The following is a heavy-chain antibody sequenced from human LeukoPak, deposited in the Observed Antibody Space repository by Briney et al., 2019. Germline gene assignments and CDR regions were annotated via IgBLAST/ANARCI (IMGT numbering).Heavy chain of an antibody. CDR1: GFTFSSYW. CDR2: IKQDGSEK. J-gene: IGHJ4*02. CDR3: ARVYYDSSGYNRHFDS. D-gene: IGHD3-22*01. Sequence: GGSLRLSCAASGFTFSSYWMSWVRQAPGKGLEWVANIKQDGSEKYYVDSVKGRFTISRDNAKNSLYPQMNSLRAEDTAVYYCARVYYDSSGYNRHFDSWGQGTLVTVSS. V-gene: IGHV3-7*01.